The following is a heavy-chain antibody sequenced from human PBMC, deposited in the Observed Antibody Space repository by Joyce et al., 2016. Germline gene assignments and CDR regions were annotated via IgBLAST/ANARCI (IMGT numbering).Heavy chain of an antibody. D-gene: IGHD3-22*01. Sequence: QVQLVQSGAEVKKPGASVKVSCKASGYTFTSYAISWVRQAPVQGLEWMGWNSDYNDNTNYAQKLQGRVTMTTDTSTSTAYMELRSLRSDETAVYYCAREYGSSGYYSLWGQGTLVTVSS. V-gene: IGHV1-18*01. J-gene: IGHJ4*02. CDR1: GYTFTSYA. CDR2: NSDYNDNT. CDR3: AREYGSSGYYSL.